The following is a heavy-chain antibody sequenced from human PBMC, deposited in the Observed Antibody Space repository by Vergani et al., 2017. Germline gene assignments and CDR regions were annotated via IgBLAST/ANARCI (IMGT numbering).Heavy chain of an antibody. CDR1: RGTFSSYA. Sequence: QVQLVQSGAEVKKPGSSVKVSCKASRGTFSSYAISWVRQAPGQGLEWMGRIIPIFGTANYAQKFQGRVTITADESTSTAYMELSSLRSEDTAVYYCARPRRYYDILTGNSGSYDYWGQGTLVTVSS. V-gene: IGHV1-69*13. CDR3: ARPRRYYDILTGNSGSYDY. CDR2: IIPIFGTA. D-gene: IGHD3-9*01. J-gene: IGHJ4*02.